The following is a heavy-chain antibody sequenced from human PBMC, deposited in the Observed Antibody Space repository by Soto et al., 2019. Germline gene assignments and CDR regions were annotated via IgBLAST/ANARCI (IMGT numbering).Heavy chain of an antibody. Sequence: ASVKVSCKASGGTFSSYAISWVRQAPGQGLEWMGGIIPIFGTANYAQKFQGRVTITADKSTSTAYMELSSLRSEDTAVYYCARVLYCTNGVCHPVPYFVYWGQGTLVTVSS. CDR3: ARVLYCTNGVCHPVPYFVY. CDR1: GGTFSSYA. CDR2: IIPIFGTA. D-gene: IGHD2-8*01. V-gene: IGHV1-69*06. J-gene: IGHJ4*02.